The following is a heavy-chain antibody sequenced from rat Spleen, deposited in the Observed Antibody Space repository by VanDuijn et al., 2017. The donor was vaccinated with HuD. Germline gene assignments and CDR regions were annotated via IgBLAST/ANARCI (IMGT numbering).Heavy chain of an antibody. CDR2: IWNHGGT. J-gene: IGHJ2*01. V-gene: IGHV2-47*01. CDR3: ARGSVFFDY. Sequence: QVQLMESGPGLVQPSETLSLTCTVSGFSLTSNSVSWIRQPPGKGLEWIGVIWNHGGTDYNSAIKSRLSISRDTSKSQVFLKMNSLQTEDTAMYFCARGSVFFDYWGQGVMVTVSS. CDR1: GFSLTSNS.